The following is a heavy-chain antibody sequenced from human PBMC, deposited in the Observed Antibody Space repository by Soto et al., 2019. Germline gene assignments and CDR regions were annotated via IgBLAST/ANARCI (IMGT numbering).Heavy chain of an antibody. CDR3: SGDPSGYDEGDWYHGVDV. J-gene: IGHJ6*02. Sequence: AVGSLRLSCAASGFSVSSNYMSWVRQAPGEGLEWVAIIYINGSTDYADSVQGRFSVSRDIYKNTLFLQMNNLRAEDTAVYFCSGDPSGYDEGDWYHGVDVWGQGTTVTVSS. V-gene: IGHV3-53*01. CDR2: IYINGST. CDR1: GFSVSSNY. D-gene: IGHD5-12*01.